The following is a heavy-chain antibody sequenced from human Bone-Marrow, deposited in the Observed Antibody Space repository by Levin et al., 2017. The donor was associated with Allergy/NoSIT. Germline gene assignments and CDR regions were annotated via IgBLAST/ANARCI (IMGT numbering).Heavy chain of an antibody. J-gene: IGHJ5*02. D-gene: IGHD2-21*01. CDR1: GYTFRNYG. CDR3: ARLVVGAKGWFAP. CDR2: ISTDTGNR. V-gene: IGHV1-18*01. Sequence: GESLKISCKASGYTFRNYGISWVRQAPGRGLEWLGWISTDTGNRHYAQNLQGRVTMTTDTSTDTAHLELRSLRSDDTAIYSCARLVVGAKGWFAPWGQGTPVTVSS.